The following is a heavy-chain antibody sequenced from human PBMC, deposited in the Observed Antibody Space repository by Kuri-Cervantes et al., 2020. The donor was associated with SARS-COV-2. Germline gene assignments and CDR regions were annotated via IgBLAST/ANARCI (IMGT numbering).Heavy chain of an antibody. CDR2: SNSDGTFT. D-gene: IGHD2-2*02. V-gene: IGHV3-74*03. Sequence: GESLKISCAASGFTFSSHWMYWVRQVPGKGLVWVSRSNSDGTFTTYAVSVEGRFTISRDNAKTTLHLQMNSLRAEDTALYYCARGGGYTGPNNYWFDPWGQGTLVTVSS. CDR1: GFTFSSHW. CDR3: ARGGGYTGPNNYWFDP. J-gene: IGHJ5*02.